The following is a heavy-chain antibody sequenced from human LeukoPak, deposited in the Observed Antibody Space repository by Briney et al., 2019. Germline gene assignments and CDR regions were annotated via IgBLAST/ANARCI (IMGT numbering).Heavy chain of an antibody. J-gene: IGHJ4*02. Sequence: GSLRLSRAASGFTFSSYGMHWVRQAPGKGLEWVSVIYRDGSSYYAESVKGRFTISRDNSKNTLYIQMNSLRAEDTAVYYCARSFYDILIGYYQYFDYWGQGTLVTVSS. D-gene: IGHD3-9*01. CDR2: IYRDGSS. V-gene: IGHV3-66*01. CDR1: GFTFSSYG. CDR3: ARSFYDILIGYYQYFDY.